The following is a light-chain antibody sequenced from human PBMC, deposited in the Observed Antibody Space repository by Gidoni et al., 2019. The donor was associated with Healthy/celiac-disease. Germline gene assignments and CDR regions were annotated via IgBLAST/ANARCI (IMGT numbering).Light chain of an antibody. CDR2: AAS. J-gene: IGKJ2*01. V-gene: IGKV1-39*01. CDR1: QSISSY. CDR3: QQSYSTPMYT. Sequence: DIQMTQTPSSLSASVGDRVTITCRASQSISSYLNWYQQKPGKAPKLLIYAASSLQSGVPSRFSGSGSVTDFTLTLSSLQPEDFATYYCQQSYSTPMYTFGQGTKLEIK.